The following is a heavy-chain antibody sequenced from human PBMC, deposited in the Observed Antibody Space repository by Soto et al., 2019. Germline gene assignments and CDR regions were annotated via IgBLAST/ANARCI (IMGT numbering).Heavy chain of an antibody. V-gene: IGHV3-74*01. D-gene: IGHD3-10*01. CDR3: TRGPRPISTGTGAY. CDR1: GFIFKMYW. CDR2: IYNDGTYS. J-gene: IGHJ4*02. Sequence: PSETLSLSCAASGFIFKMYWMNWVRQSPGKGLVWISRIYNDGTYSDYADSVRGRFTISRDNVNDTLYLQMNNLRAEDSGLYYCTRGPRPISTGTGAYWGQGTQVTVSS.